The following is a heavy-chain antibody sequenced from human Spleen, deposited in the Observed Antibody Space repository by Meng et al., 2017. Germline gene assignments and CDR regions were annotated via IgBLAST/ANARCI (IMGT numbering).Heavy chain of an antibody. CDR1: GGSISSGGYS. V-gene: IGHV4-30-2*01. Sequence: QLQLQDSGSGLVKPSQILPLTCSVSGGSISSGGYSWSWIRQPPGKGLEWDGYIYHSGSTDYYTSLKSRVTISVDRSKNQFSLKLSSVTAEDTAVYYCARVSANGVFAEGGFDYWGQGTLVTVSS. J-gene: IGHJ4*02. CDR2: IYHSGST. D-gene: IGHD2-8*01. CDR3: ARVSANGVFAEGGFDY.